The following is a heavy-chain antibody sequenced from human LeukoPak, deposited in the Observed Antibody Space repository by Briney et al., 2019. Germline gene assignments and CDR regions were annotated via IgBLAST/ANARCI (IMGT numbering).Heavy chain of an antibody. J-gene: IGHJ5*02. CDR3: ARDHVVGLAPFDP. V-gene: IGHV1-3*04. CDR1: GYTFADYA. CDR2: INTGKGNT. D-gene: IGHD2-15*01. Sequence: ASVKVSCKASGYTFADYAMHWVRQAPGERLEWMGWINTGKGNTKYSQKFQGRVTITMGTSASTAYMELSSLRSEDTAVYYCARDHVVGLAPFDPWGQGTLVTVS.